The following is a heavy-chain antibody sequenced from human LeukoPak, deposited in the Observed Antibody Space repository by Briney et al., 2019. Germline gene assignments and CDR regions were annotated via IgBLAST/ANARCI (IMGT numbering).Heavy chain of an antibody. J-gene: IGHJ3*02. CDR1: GFTFSSYW. CDR2: IKQDGSEK. CDR3: ARRRVAATRRVAEGGAFDI. V-gene: IGHV3-7*01. D-gene: IGHD2-15*01. Sequence: EPGGSLRLSCAASGFTFSSYWMSWVRQAPGKGLEWVANIKQDGSEKYYVDSVKGRFTISRDSAKNSLYLQMNSLRAEDTAVYYCARRRVAATRRVAEGGAFDIWGQGTMVTVSS.